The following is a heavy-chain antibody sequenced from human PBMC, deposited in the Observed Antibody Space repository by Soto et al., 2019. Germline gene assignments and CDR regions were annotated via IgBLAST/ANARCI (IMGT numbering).Heavy chain of an antibody. D-gene: IGHD4-17*01. CDR2: ISGSGGST. CDR3: ARRTVGWYFDL. J-gene: IGHJ2*01. Sequence: EVQLLESGGGLVQPGGSLRLSCAASGFTFSIYAMNWVRQAPGKGLEWVSVISGSGGSTYYADSVKGRFTISRDNSKNTLYLQMNSLRAEDTAVCYCARRTVGWYFDLWGRGTLVTVSS. V-gene: IGHV3-23*01. CDR1: GFTFSIYA.